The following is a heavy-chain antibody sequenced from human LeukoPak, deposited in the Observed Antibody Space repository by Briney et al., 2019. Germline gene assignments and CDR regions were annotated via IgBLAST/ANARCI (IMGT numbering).Heavy chain of an antibody. D-gene: IGHD2-15*01. V-gene: IGHV3-30*03. Sequence: GGSLRLSCAASGFTFSSYGMHWVRQAPGKGLEWVAVISYDGSNKYYADSVKGRFTISRDNSKNTLYLQMNSLRAEDTAVYYCARDHRGYSWGQGTLVTVSS. CDR3: ARDHRGYS. CDR1: GFTFSSYG. J-gene: IGHJ5*02. CDR2: ISYDGSNK.